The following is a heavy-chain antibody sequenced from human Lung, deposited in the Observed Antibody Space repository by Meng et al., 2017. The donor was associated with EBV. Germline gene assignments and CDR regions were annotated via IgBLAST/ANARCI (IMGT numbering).Heavy chain of an antibody. CDR1: GYTFTRHA. CDR2: MNTKTGNP. CDR3: ARDDNGAPDY. V-gene: IGHV7-4-1*02. Sequence: QVPLVQSWSDLKKPGASVKVSCKASGYTFTRHAINWVRQAPGQGLEWMGWMNTKTGNPTYAQGFTGRFVFSLDTSVSTAYLQISSLKAEDTAMYYCARDDNGAPDYWGQGTLVTVSS. J-gene: IGHJ4*02. D-gene: IGHD1-14*01.